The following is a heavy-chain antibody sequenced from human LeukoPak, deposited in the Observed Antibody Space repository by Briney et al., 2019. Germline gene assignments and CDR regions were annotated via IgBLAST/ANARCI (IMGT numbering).Heavy chain of an antibody. CDR2: ISYDGSSR. D-gene: IGHD7-27*01. CDR3: ASPPGRPNGD. Sequence: QPGGSLRLSCAASGFIFSNYPMQWVRQAPGKGLEWVATISYDGSSRYSAASVKGRFTISRDSSKNTLSLQMNSLRVEDTAMYYCASPPGRPNGDWGQGTLVTVSS. V-gene: IGHV3-30*04. CDR1: GFIFSNYP. J-gene: IGHJ4*02.